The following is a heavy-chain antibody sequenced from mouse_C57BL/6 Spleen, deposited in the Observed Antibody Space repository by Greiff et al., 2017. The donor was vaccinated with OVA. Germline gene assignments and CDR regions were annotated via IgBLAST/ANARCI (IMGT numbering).Heavy chain of an antibody. CDR2: LDPEDGDT. CDR1: GFNIKDYY. Sequence: VQLQQSGAELVRPGASVKLSCTASGFNIKDYYLHWVKQRPDQGLAWIGRLDPEDGDTAYAPKFQGKATMTADTSSNTAYLQLSSLTSEDTAVYYCTTIYYDYPYYFDYWGQGTTLTVSS. CDR3: TTIYYDYPYYFDY. V-gene: IGHV14-1*01. J-gene: IGHJ2*01. D-gene: IGHD2-4*01.